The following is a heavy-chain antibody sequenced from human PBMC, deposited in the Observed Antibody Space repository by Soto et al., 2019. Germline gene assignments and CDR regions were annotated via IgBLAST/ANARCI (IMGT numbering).Heavy chain of an antibody. CDR1: GYTFTSYG. CDR3: ARDIAYYDSSGYYRYWYFDL. J-gene: IGHJ2*01. CDR2: ISAYNGNT. Sequence: ASVKVSFKASGYTFTSYGISWVRQAPGQGLEWMGWISAYNGNTNYAQKLQGRVTMTTDTSTSTAYMELRSLRSDDTAVYYCARDIAYYDSSGYYRYWYFDLWGRGTLVTVSS. V-gene: IGHV1-18*01. D-gene: IGHD3-22*01.